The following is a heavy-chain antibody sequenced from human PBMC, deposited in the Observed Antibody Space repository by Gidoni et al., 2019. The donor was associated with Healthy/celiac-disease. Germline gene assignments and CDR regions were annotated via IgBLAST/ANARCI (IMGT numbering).Heavy chain of an antibody. Sequence: QVQLVQSGAEVKKPGSSVKVSCKASGGTVSSYAISWVRQAPGQGLGWMGGIIPIFGTATYAQKFQGRVTITADKSTSTAYMELSSLRSEDTAVYYCAREGGNYYYDSSGYDYWGQGTLVTVSS. CDR1: GGTVSSYA. CDR3: AREGGNYYYDSSGYDY. V-gene: IGHV1-69*06. J-gene: IGHJ4*02. CDR2: IIPIFGTA. D-gene: IGHD3-22*01.